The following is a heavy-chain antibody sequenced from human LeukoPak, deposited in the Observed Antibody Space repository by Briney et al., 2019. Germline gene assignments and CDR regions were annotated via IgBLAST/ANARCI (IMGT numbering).Heavy chain of an antibody. CDR2: ISSSNAYI. V-gene: IGHV3-21*01. D-gene: IGHD4-17*01. CDR1: GFTFNFYT. Sequence: GGSLRLSCEGAGFTFNFYTMNWVRQAPGKGLDWVSSISSSNAYIHYADSVKGRFTISRDNAKNSLFLQMNSLRGEDTAVYYCARAYGDYAFDIWGQGTMVTVSS. CDR3: ARAYGDYAFDI. J-gene: IGHJ3*02.